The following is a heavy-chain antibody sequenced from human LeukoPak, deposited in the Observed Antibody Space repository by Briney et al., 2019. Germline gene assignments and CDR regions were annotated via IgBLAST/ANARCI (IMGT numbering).Heavy chain of an antibody. J-gene: IGHJ4*02. CDR2: ISGSGGST. D-gene: IGHD1-26*01. CDR3: AKAHGGSYHSGID. Sequence: PGGSLRLSCAASEFTFTSYAMNWVRQAPGKGLEWVSGISGSGGSTYYADSVKGRFSISRDNFKNTLYLQLNSLRVEDTAVYYCAKAHGGSYHSGIDWGQGTLVIVSS. V-gene: IGHV3-23*01. CDR1: EFTFTSYA.